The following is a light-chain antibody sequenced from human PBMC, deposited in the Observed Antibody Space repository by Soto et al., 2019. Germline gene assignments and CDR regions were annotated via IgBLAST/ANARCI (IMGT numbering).Light chain of an antibody. CDR3: QQYDSSPYT. CDR1: QSVSSNY. Sequence: EIVLTQSPGTLSLSPGERATLSCRASQSVSSNYLGWYQKKPGQPPRLLIYGGSSRATGIPDRFSGGGSGTDFTLTIIRLEPEDFAVYYCQQYDSSPYTFGQGTKLEIK. V-gene: IGKV3-20*01. CDR2: GGS. J-gene: IGKJ2*01.